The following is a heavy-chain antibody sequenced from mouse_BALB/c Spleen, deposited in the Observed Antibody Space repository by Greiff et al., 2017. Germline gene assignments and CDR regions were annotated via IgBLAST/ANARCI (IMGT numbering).Heavy chain of an antibody. J-gene: IGHJ4*01. D-gene: IGHD2-3*01. Sequence: VQLQQSGPELVKPGASGRISCKASGYTFTSYYIHWVKQRPGQGLEWIGWIYPGNVNTKYNEKFKGKATLTADKSSSTAYMQLSSLTSEDSEVYFCARYDHMDYWGQGTSVTVSS. CDR3: ARYDHMDY. CDR2: IYPGNVNT. V-gene: IGHV1S56*01. CDR1: GYTFTSYY.